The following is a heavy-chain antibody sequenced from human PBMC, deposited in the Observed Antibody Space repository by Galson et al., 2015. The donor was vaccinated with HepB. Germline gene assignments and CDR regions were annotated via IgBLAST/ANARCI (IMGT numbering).Heavy chain of an antibody. D-gene: IGHD3-10*01. CDR3: ARGNTMVRGPKAAFDI. J-gene: IGHJ3*02. CDR2: IIPIFGTA. V-gene: IGHV1-69*13. Sequence: SVKVSCKASGGTFSSYAISWVRQAPGQGLEWMGGIIPIFGTANYAQKFQGRVTITADESTSTAYMELSSLRSEDTAVYYCARGNTMVRGPKAAFDIWGQGTMVTVSS. CDR1: GGTFSSYA.